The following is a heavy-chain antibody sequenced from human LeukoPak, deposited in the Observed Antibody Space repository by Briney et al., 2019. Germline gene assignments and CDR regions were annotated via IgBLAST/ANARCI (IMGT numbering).Heavy chain of an antibody. V-gene: IGHV3-7*01. CDR1: GFTFSTYW. CDR2: IKQDGSEK. J-gene: IGHJ4*02. Sequence: GGSLRLSCEASGFTFSTYWMSWVRQAPGKGLEWVANIKQDGSEKYYVDSVKGRFTISRDNAKNSLYLQMNSLRAEDTAMYYCARDPAGNDYWGQGTMVTVCS. D-gene: IGHD6-13*01. CDR3: ARDPAGNDY.